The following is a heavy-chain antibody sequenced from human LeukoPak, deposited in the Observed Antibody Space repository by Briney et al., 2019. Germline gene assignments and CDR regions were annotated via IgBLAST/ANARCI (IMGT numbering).Heavy chain of an antibody. Sequence: GGSLRLSCAASGFSVWSNYMSWVRQAPGKGLEWVSVIWSGGGTYYADSVKDRFTISRDNSENTVYLQMNRLRAEDTAVYYCEGDPDPWGQGTLVTVSS. CDR2: IWSGGGT. J-gene: IGHJ5*02. V-gene: IGHV3-66*01. CDR3: EGDPDP. CDR1: GFSVWSNY.